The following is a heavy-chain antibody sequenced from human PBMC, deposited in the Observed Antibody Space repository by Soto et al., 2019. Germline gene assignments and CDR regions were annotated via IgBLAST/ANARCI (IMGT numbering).Heavy chain of an antibody. D-gene: IGHD6-13*01. V-gene: IGHV1-18*01. CDR1: GYTFTSYG. J-gene: IGHJ5*02. CDR3: ARRIRIAAAGTWFDP. Sequence: GASVKVSCKASGYTFTSYGISWVRQAPGQGLEWMGWISAYNGNTNYAQKLQGRVTMTTDTSTSTAYMELRSLRSDDTAVYYCARRIRIAAAGTWFDPWGQGTLVTVSS. CDR2: ISAYNGNT.